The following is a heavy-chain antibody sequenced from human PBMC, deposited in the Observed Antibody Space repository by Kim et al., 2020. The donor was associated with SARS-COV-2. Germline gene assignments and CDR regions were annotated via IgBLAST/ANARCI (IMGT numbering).Heavy chain of an antibody. CDR3: ARSYYGSVGLDI. V-gene: IGHV3-74*01. CDR1: ELILSSYW. J-gene: IGHJ3*02. Sequence: GGSLRLSCAASELILSSYWMHWVRQAPGKGLVWVSRINSDGSNTNYADSVKGRFTISRDNAKNTPYLQMNSLRAEDTSVYYCARSYYGSVGLDIWGQGTMVTVSS. D-gene: IGHD3-10*01. CDR2: INSDGSNT.